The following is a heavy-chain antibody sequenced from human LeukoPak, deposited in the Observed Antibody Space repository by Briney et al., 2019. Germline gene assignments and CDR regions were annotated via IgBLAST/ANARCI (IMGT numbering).Heavy chain of an antibody. CDR2: IIPIFGTA. J-gene: IGHJ4*02. D-gene: IGHD6-13*01. CDR3: AGHFYSSSWPARY. V-gene: IGHV1-69*13. Sequence: ASVKVSCKASGGTFSSYAISWVRQAPGQGLEWMGGIIPIFGTANYAQKFQGRVTITADESTSTAYMELSSLRSEDTAVYYCAGHFYSSSWPARYWGQGTLVTVS. CDR1: GGTFSSYA.